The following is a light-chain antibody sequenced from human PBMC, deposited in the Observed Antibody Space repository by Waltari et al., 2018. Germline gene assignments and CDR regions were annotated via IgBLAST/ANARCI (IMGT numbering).Light chain of an antibody. J-gene: IGLJ3*02. V-gene: IGLV2-14*03. CDR1: SSDVGGHNH. CDR2: DVT. Sequence: QSALTQPASVSGSPGQSITISCTGTSSDVGGHNHVSWYQQHPGQAPKLLIYDVTKGPAGVSDRFSGSKCGNTASLTISGLQAEDEADYYCNSFTSSTTWVFGGGTRVTVL. CDR3: NSFTSSTTWV.